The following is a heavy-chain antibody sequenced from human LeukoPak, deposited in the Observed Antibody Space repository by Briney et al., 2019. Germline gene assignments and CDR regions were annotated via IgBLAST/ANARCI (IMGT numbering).Heavy chain of an antibody. CDR2: ISGSGGST. CDR3: AKDPCSSTSCNTGYYFDY. CDR1: GFTFSSYA. J-gene: IGHJ4*02. D-gene: IGHD2-2*02. Sequence: GGSLRLSCAAPGFTFSSYAMSWVRQAPGKGLEWVSAISGSGGSTYYADSVKGRFTISRDNSENTLYLQMNSLRAEDTAVYYCAKDPCSSTSCNTGYYFDYWGQGTLVTVSS. V-gene: IGHV3-23*01.